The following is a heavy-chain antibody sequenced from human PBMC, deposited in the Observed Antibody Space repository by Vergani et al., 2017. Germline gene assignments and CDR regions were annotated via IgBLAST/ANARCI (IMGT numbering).Heavy chain of an antibody. D-gene: IGHD3-22*01. Sequence: VQLQESGPGLVKPSETLSLICDVFDFISNGYYWGWIRQSPEKGLEWVSAISARYPSTDYADSVKGRFTISRDNSKNMLYLQMNSLRAEDTAVYYCARLSYDTTPYLQGGYDCWGQGTLVSVSS. V-gene: IGHV3-23*01. CDR2: ISARYPST. CDR1: DFISNGYY. CDR3: ARLSYDTTPYLQGGYDC. J-gene: IGHJ4*02.